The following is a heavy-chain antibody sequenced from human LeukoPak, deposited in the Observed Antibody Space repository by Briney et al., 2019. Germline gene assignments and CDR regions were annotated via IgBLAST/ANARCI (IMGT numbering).Heavy chain of an antibody. CDR3: ATSTDYNDNSEYFQH. Sequence: TGGSLRLSCAASGFTFSSYGMHWVRQAPGKGLEWVAVIWYDGSNKYYADSVKGRFTISRDNSKNTLYLQMNSLRAEDTAVYYCATSTDYNDNSEYFQHWGQGTLVTVSS. D-gene: IGHD3-22*01. CDR2: IWYDGSNK. V-gene: IGHV3-33*01. J-gene: IGHJ1*01. CDR1: GFTFSSYG.